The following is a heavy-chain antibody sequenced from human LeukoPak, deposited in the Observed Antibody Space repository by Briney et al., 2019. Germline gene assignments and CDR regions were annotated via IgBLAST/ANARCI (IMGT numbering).Heavy chain of an antibody. CDR3: AKGGATLGENFDY. Sequence: GGSLRPSCAASRFTSDDTAMHWVRHALGKFLEWVSGISWNSGSIGYADSVKGRFTISRDNAKNSRYLQMNSLRAYDTALYYCAKGGATLGENFDYWGQGTLVTVSS. D-gene: IGHD1-26*01. J-gene: IGHJ4*02. CDR1: RFTSDDTA. CDR2: ISWNSGSI. V-gene: IGHV3-9*02.